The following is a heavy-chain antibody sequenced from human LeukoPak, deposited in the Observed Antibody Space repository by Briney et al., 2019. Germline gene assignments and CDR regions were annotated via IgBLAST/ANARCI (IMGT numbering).Heavy chain of an antibody. D-gene: IGHD3-10*01. CDR2: INHSGST. J-gene: IGHJ5*02. CDR1: GGSFSGYY. V-gene: IGHV4-34*01. Sequence: PSETLSLTCAVYGGSFSGYYWSWIRQPPGKGLECIGEINHSGSTNYNPSLKSRVTISVDTSKNQFSLKLSSVTAADTAVYYCASRLWFGVNWFDPWGQGTLVTVSS. CDR3: ASRLWFGVNWFDP.